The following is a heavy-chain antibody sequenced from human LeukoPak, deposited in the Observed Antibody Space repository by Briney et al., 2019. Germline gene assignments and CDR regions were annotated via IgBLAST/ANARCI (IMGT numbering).Heavy chain of an antibody. CDR1: GGSFSGYY. V-gene: IGHV4-34*01. Sequence: PSETLSLTCAVYGGSFSGYYWSWIRQPPGKGLEWIGEINHSGSTNYNPSLKSRVTISVDTSKNQFSLKLSSVTAADTAVYYCARVRDGYNPPFDYWGQGTLVTVSS. J-gene: IGHJ4*02. CDR3: ARVRDGYNPPFDY. CDR2: INHSGST. D-gene: IGHD5-24*01.